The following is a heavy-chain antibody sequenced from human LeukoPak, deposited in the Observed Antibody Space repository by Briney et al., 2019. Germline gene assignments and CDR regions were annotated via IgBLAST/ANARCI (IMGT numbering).Heavy chain of an antibody. CDR1: GDSVSSNSAA. D-gene: IGHD3-10*01. Sequence: SQTLSLTCAISGDSVSSNSAAWNWIRQSPSRGLEWLGRTYYRSKWYNDYAVSVKSRITINPDTSKNQFSLKLSSVTAADTAVYYCARHVSWFGELWYSYYYGMDVWGQGTTVTVSS. J-gene: IGHJ6*02. V-gene: IGHV6-1*01. CDR3: ARHVSWFGELWYSYYYGMDV. CDR2: TYYRSKWYN.